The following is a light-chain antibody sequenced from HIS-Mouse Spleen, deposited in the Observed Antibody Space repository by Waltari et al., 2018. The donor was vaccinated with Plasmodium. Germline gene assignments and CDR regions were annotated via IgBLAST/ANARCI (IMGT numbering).Light chain of an antibody. J-gene: IGKJ4*01. V-gene: IGKV3-15*01. CDR2: GAS. CDR1: QSVSSN. Sequence: EIVMTQSPATLSLSPGERSTLSCRASQSVSSNLAWYQQKPGQAPRLLISGASTRATGIPARFSGSGSGTEFTLTISSLQPEDVATYYCQKYNSAPLTFGGGTKVEIK. CDR3: QKYNSAPLT.